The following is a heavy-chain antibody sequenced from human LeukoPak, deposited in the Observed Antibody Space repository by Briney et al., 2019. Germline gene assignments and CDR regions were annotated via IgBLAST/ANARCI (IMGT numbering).Heavy chain of an antibody. D-gene: IGHD3-10*01. CDR2: INTSGST. Sequence: SETLSLTCTVSGSSISRYYWSWIRQSAGKGLEWFGRINTSGSTKYNPSLESRVTMSVDTSKNQFSLRLSSVTAADTAVYYCARDLFGSGHFLPESPWGQGTLVSVSS. CDR3: ARDLFGSGHFLPESP. V-gene: IGHV4-4*07. CDR1: GSSISRYY. J-gene: IGHJ5*02.